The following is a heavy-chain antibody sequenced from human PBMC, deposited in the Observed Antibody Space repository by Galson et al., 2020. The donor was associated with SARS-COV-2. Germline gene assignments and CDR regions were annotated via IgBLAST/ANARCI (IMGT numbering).Heavy chain of an antibody. J-gene: IGHJ6*02. CDR3: ASSPASNYYYYGMDV. V-gene: IGHV3-48*03. D-gene: IGHD4-4*01. CDR2: ISSSGNSI. Sequence: VRQAPGKGLEWVSYISSSGNSIYYADSVKGRLTISRDNAKNSLYLQMNSLRAEDTAVYYCASSPASNYYYYGMDVWGQGTTVTVSS.